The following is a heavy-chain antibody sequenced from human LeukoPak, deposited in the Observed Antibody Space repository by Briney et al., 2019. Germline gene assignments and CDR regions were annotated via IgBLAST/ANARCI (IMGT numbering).Heavy chain of an antibody. D-gene: IGHD2-8*02. Sequence: GGSLRLSFAASGFTFNSFGMNWVRQAPGKGLEWVAAISYGGSEKFYADSVKGRFTISRDNSRSTLYLQMNSLRTDDSTIYYCATGGYTNYWSYFDYWGQGTLVTVPS. V-gene: IGHV3-30*01. CDR2: ISYGGSEK. J-gene: IGHJ4*02. CDR3: ATGGYTNYWSYFDY. CDR1: GFTFNSFG.